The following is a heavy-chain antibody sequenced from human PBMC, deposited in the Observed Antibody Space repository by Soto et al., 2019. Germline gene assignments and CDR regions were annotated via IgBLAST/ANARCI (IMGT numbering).Heavy chain of an antibody. Sequence: GGSLRLSCAASGFTFSDYYISWIRQAPGKGLEWVSYISSSGSTIYYADSVKGRFTISRDNAKDSLYLQMNSLRAEDTAVYYCARDPAYSSGWYPYYGMDVWGQGTTVTVSS. CDR2: ISSSGSTI. J-gene: IGHJ6*02. V-gene: IGHV3-11*01. D-gene: IGHD6-19*01. CDR3: ARDPAYSSGWYPYYGMDV. CDR1: GFTFSDYY.